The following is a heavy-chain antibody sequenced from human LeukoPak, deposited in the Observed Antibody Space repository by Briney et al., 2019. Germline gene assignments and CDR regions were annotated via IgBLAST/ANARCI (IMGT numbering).Heavy chain of an antibody. CDR1: GFTFSSYW. CDR2: IKQDGSEK. Sequence: GGSLRFSCAAPGFTFSSYWMSRVRQAPGKGLEWVANIKQDGSEKYYVDSVKGRFTISRDNAKNSLYLQMNSLRAEDTAVYYCARARRDCSSTSCYTSFWFDPWGQGTLVTVSS. D-gene: IGHD2-2*02. J-gene: IGHJ5*02. V-gene: IGHV3-7*01. CDR3: ARARRDCSSTSCYTSFWFDP.